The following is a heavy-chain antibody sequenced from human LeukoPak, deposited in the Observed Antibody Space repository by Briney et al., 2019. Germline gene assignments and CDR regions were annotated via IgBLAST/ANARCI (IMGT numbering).Heavy chain of an antibody. J-gene: IGHJ4*02. D-gene: IGHD3-22*01. Sequence: SETLSLTCTVSGGSISSYYWSWIRQPAGKGLEWIGRIYTSGSTNYNPSLKSRVTMSVDTSENQFSLKLSSVTAADTAVYYCARAGYYYDSSGYLDYWGQGTLVTVSS. CDR2: IYTSGST. CDR3: ARAGYYYDSSGYLDY. V-gene: IGHV4-4*07. CDR1: GGSISSYY.